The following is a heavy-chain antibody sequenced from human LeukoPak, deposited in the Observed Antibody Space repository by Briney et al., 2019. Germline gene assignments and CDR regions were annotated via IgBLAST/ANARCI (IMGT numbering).Heavy chain of an antibody. Sequence: GGSLRLSCAASGFTFSSYAMSWVRQAPGRGLEWVSAISGSGGSTYYADSVKGRFTISRDNSKNTLYLQMNSLRAEDTAVYYCAKGDSSGWSDQSGVENYWGQGTLVTVSS. J-gene: IGHJ4*02. CDR3: AKGDSSGWSDQSGVENY. CDR2: ISGSGGST. D-gene: IGHD6-19*01. V-gene: IGHV3-23*01. CDR1: GFTFSSYA.